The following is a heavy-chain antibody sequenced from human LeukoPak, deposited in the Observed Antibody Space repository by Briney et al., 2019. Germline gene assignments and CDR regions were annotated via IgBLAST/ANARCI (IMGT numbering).Heavy chain of an antibody. CDR1: AYSISSGYY. Sequence: SETLSLTCTVFAYSISSGYYWGWIRQPPGKGLEWIGSIYYSGSSYYNPFLKSRVTISVDTSKNQFSLKLSSVTAADTAVYYCARDSPSYYDYNDYWGQGTLVTVSS. CDR3: ARDSPSYYDYNDY. J-gene: IGHJ4*02. D-gene: IGHD3-3*01. V-gene: IGHV4-38-2*02. CDR2: IYYSGSS.